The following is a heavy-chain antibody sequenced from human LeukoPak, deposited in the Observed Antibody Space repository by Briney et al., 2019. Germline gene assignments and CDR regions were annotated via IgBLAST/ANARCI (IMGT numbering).Heavy chain of an antibody. CDR1: GLSSDDYG. V-gene: IGHV3-20*01. Sequence: GRSLRLSSLVSGLSSDDYGMSWVRQAPGRGLEWVSCINWIGGSTGYAHSVEGQFTSSRDNAKNSLYLQMNGLRAEDTALYHCARAGNYYGSGSYYNGFDYWGQGTLVTVSS. CDR2: INWIGGST. D-gene: IGHD3-10*01. CDR3: ARAGNYYGSGSYYNGFDY. J-gene: IGHJ4*02.